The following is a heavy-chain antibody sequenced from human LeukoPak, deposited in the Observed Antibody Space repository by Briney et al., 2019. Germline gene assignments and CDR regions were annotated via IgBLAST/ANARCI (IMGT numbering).Heavy chain of an antibody. CDR3: ARGQSYYYGSGSYIPTYYFDY. D-gene: IGHD3-10*01. J-gene: IGHJ4*02. V-gene: IGHV4-59*01. CDR1: GGSISSYY. Sequence: PSETLSPTCTVSGGSISSYYWSWIRQPPGKGLEWIGYIYYSGSTNYNPSLKSRVTISVDTSKNQFSLKLSSVTAADTAVYYCARGQSYYYGSGSYIPTYYFDYWGQGTLVTVSS. CDR2: IYYSGST.